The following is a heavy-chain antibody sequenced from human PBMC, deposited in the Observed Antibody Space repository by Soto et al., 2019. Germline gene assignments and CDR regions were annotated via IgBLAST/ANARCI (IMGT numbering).Heavy chain of an antibody. CDR3: AKRDPNGYYDS. CDR1: GDNFKKNV. D-gene: IGHD3-22*01. V-gene: IGHV1-69*10. J-gene: IGHJ5*01. CDR2: TIPALGKT. Sequence: SVKVSCKTSGDNFKKNVFTWVRQAPGQGLEWMGGTIPALGKTHYIEKFQGRVTITVDDATRTVYMEVRDLTSEDTAFYYCAKRDPNGYYDSWGQGVLVTVSS.